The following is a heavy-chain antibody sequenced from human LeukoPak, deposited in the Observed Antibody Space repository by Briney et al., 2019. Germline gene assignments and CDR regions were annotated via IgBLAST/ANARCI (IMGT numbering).Heavy chain of an antibody. J-gene: IGHJ4*02. CDR1: GYTFTGYY. Sequence: GASVKVSCKASGYTFTGYYMHWVRQAPGQGLEWMGWINPNSGGTNYAQKFQGRVTMTRDTSISTAYMELSRLRSDDTAVYYCARDRVGTTIPKYYFDYWGQGTLVTVSS. CDR3: ARDRVGTTIPKYYFDY. V-gene: IGHV1-2*02. D-gene: IGHD3-9*01. CDR2: INPNSGGT.